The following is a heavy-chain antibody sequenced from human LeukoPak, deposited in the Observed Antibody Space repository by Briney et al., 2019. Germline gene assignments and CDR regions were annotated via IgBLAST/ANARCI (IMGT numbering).Heavy chain of an antibody. CDR1: GGSISNYY. Sequence: SETLSLTCTVSGGSISNYYWSWIRQPAGKGLEWIGRIYTSGSTSYNPSLKSRVTMSVDTSKNQFSLKLSSVTAADTAVYYCASEKRGYSYGLDAFDIWGQGTLVTVSS. CDR3: ASEKRGYSYGLDAFDI. D-gene: IGHD5-18*01. V-gene: IGHV4-4*07. J-gene: IGHJ3*02. CDR2: IYTSGST.